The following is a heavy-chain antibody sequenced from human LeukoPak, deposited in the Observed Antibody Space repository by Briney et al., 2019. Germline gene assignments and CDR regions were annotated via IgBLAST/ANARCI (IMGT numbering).Heavy chain of an antibody. D-gene: IGHD4-17*01. CDR2: ISGSGGST. V-gene: IGHV3-23*01. CDR1: GFTFSSYA. J-gene: IGHJ6*02. Sequence: GGSLRLSCAASGFTFSSYAMSWVRQAPGKGLEWVSAISGSGGSTYYADSVKGRFTISRDNSKNTLYLQMNSLRAEDTAVYYCAKDRPVTTYYYYYGMDVWGQGTTVTVSS. CDR3: AKDRPVTTYYYYYGMDV.